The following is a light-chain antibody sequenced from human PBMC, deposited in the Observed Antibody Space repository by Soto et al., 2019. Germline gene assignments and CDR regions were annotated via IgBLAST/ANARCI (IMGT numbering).Light chain of an antibody. CDR1: QSISRW. CDR3: QQYSVHYT. Sequence: DIQMTQSPSALSASVGDRVTITCRASQSISRWLAWYQQKSGKAPKLLIYKASSLQLGVPSRFSGSGSGTEFTLTSSSLQPDDVASYYCQQYSVHYTFGQGTKLEIK. V-gene: IGKV1-5*03. CDR2: KAS. J-gene: IGKJ2*01.